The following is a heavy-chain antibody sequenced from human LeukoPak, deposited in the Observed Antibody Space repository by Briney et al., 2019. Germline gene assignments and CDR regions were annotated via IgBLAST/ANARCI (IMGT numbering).Heavy chain of an antibody. Sequence: GGSMRLSCAASGFTFSSYAMSCVRQAPGKGLEWVSSISSSSSYTYYADSVKGRFTISRDNAKNSLSLQMNSLRAEDTAVYYCSSGYYFDYWGQGTLVTVSS. CDR2: ISSSSSYT. D-gene: IGHD3-22*01. CDR1: GFTFSSYA. J-gene: IGHJ4*02. CDR3: SSGYYFDY. V-gene: IGHV3-21*01.